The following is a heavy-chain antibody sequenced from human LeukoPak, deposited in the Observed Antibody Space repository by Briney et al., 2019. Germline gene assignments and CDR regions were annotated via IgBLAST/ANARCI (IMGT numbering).Heavy chain of an antibody. CDR2: ISYSGST. D-gene: IGHD3-10*01. V-gene: IGHV4-61*08. CDR1: LGSFSSRDYY. J-gene: IGHJ4*02. CDR3: ARHYTSGTYPLDY. Sequence: SETLFLTCTVSLGSFSSRDYYWSWIRQSPGKGPEWIGYISYSGSTNYNPSLKSRVTMSRDTSKNQFSLNLSSVTAADTAVYYCARHYTSGTYPLDYWGQGTLVTVSS.